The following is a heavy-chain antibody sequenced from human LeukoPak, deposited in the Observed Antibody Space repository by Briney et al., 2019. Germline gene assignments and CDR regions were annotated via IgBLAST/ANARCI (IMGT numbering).Heavy chain of an antibody. Sequence: PGGPLRLSCAASGFTFSTYTMNWVRQAPGKGLEWASSITSSGNYKYYGDPVKGRFTISRDNAKNSLYLEMNSLRVEDTAVYYCARVDHTEAFETWGQGTVVTVS. V-gene: IGHV3-21*01. CDR2: ITSSGNYK. CDR3: ARVDHTEAFET. CDR1: GFTFSTYT. D-gene: IGHD1-14*01. J-gene: IGHJ3*02.